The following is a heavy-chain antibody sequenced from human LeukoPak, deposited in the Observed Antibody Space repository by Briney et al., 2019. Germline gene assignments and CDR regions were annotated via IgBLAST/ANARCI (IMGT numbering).Heavy chain of an antibody. CDR1: VGSFTDYY. Sequence: SETLSLTCAVYVGSFTDYYWSWIRQPPGKGLEWIGEINHSGDTNYNPSLKSRVTLSVDTSKNQFSLTVISVTAADTAVYFCARGRRSGAQITTYGEDYWGQGTLVTVST. CDR3: ARGRRSGAQITTYGEDY. J-gene: IGHJ4*02. CDR2: INHSGDT. D-gene: IGHD3-3*01. V-gene: IGHV4-34*01.